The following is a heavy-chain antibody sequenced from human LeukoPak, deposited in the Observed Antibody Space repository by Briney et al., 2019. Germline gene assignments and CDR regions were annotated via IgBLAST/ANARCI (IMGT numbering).Heavy chain of an antibody. CDR2: INRDGNST. CDR3: ARGGGYSYGSFDY. CDR1: GIIFSNYW. V-gene: IGHV3-74*01. D-gene: IGHD5-18*01. J-gene: IGHJ4*02. Sequence: PGGSLRLSCAASGIIFSNYWMHWVRQAPGKGLVWVSRINRDGNSTSYADSVKGRFTISRDNAKNTLYLQMNSLRAEDTAVYYCARGGGYSYGSFDYWGQGTLVTVSS.